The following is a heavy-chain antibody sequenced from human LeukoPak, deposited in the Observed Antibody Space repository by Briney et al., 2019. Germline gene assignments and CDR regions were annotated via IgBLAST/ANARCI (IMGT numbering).Heavy chain of an antibody. CDR2: IYHSGST. Sequence: PSETLSLTCTVSGGSISSGGYYWSWIRQPPGKGLEWIGYIYHSGSTYYNPSLKSRVTISVDRSKNQFSLKLSSVTAADTAVYYCARARGRRREKGVATINGFDYWGQGTLVTVSS. CDR3: ARARGRRREKGVATINGFDY. J-gene: IGHJ4*02. CDR1: GGSISSGGYY. D-gene: IGHD5-12*01. V-gene: IGHV4-30-2*01.